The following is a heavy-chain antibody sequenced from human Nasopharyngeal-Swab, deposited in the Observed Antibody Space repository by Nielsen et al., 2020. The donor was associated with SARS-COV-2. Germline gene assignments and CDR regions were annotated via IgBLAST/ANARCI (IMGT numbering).Heavy chain of an antibody. CDR3: ARDTPAMFAY. V-gene: IGHV3-30*03. Sequence: GESLKISCAASGFTFSFFGMHWVRQAPGKGLEWVATISYDGSDKRYVDSVKGRFTVSRDNSKNTLYVQMDSLRAEDTAVYYCARDTPAMFAYWGQGTLVTVSS. CDR2: ISYDGSDK. CDR1: GFTFSFFG. J-gene: IGHJ4*02.